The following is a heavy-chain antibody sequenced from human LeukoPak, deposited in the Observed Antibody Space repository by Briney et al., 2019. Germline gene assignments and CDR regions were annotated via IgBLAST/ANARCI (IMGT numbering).Heavy chain of an antibody. CDR3: ATSSIALAGTVDY. CDR1: GFTFSSYI. V-gene: IGHV3-21*01. D-gene: IGHD6-19*01. Sequence: GESLRLSCAASGFTFSSYIMNWVRQAPGKGPEWVSSISSSSAYIYYADSVKGRFTISRDNAKTSLFLQMNSLRDEDTAVYYCATSSIALAGTVDYWGQGTLVTVSS. J-gene: IGHJ4*02. CDR2: ISSSSAYI.